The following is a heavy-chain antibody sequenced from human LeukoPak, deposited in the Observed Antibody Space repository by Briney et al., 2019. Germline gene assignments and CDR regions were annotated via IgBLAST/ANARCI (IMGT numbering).Heavy chain of an antibody. CDR3: ARGMSGTHSWWFDP. CDR2: IDSDGSTT. CDR1: GFRFSSYW. Sequence: PGGSLRLSCAASGFRFSSYWMYWVRQAPGKGLVWVSRIDSDGSTTSHADSVKGRFTISRDNAKKTLYLQMNSVRVEDAAVYYCARGMSGTHSWWFDPWGQGTLVTVSS. V-gene: IGHV3-74*01. D-gene: IGHD3-10*01. J-gene: IGHJ5*02.